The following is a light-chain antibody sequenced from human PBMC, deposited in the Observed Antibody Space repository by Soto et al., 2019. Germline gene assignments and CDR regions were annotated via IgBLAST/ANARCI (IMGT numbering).Light chain of an antibody. V-gene: IGLV3-25*02. CDR1: ALPKQY. J-gene: IGLJ1*01. CDR3: QSADSSGTDYV. CDR2: KDS. Sequence: SYELTQPPSVSVSPGQTARITCSGDALPKQYAYWYQQKPGQAPVLVIYKDSERPSGIPERFSGSSSGTTVTLTISGVQEEDEAEYYCQSADSSGTDYVFGNGTKVTV.